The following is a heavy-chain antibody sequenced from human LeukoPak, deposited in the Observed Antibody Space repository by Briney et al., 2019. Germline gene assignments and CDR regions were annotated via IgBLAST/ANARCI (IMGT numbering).Heavy chain of an antibody. Sequence: GGSLRLSCAASGFTFSSYSMNWVRQAPGKGLEWVSYISSSSSYIYYADSVKGRFTISRDNAKNSLFLQMSSLRAEDTAVYYCARPYYYDSSGYQPDYWGQGTLVTVSS. D-gene: IGHD3-22*01. J-gene: IGHJ4*02. CDR1: GFTFSSYS. CDR3: ARPYYYDSSGYQPDY. CDR2: ISSSSSYI. V-gene: IGHV3-21*01.